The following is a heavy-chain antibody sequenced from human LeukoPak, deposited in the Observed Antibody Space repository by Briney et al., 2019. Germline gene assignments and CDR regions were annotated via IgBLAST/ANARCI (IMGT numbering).Heavy chain of an antibody. V-gene: IGHV3-23*01. Sequence: GGSLRLSCAASGFTFSSYAMNWVRQAPGKGLKWVSGISESGAITHYADSVKGRFTISRDNSKTTVFLQMNSLRAEDTAVYYCAKQDTSMDYFDYWGRGTLVSVSS. D-gene: IGHD5-18*01. CDR2: ISESGAIT. CDR1: GFTFSSYA. CDR3: AKQDTSMDYFDY. J-gene: IGHJ4*02.